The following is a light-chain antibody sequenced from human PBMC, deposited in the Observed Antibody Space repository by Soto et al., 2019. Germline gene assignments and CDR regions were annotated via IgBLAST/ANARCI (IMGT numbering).Light chain of an antibody. V-gene: IGLV6-57*04. CDR2: EDN. J-gene: IGLJ3*02. Sequence: NFMLTQPHSVSESPEKTVTISCTRSSGDIASNYVQCYQQRPGSAPTTVIFEDNQRPSGVPDRFSGSIDTSSNSASLTTSGLKTEDEADYYCQSYDSSNPVVIGGGTKLTVL. CDR1: SGDIASNY. CDR3: QSYDSSNPVV.